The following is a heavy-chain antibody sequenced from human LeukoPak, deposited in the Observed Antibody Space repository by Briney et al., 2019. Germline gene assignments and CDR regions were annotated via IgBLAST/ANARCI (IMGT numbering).Heavy chain of an antibody. Sequence: GGSLRLSCAASGFTFSSYWMSWVRQAPGKGLEWVANIKQDGSEKYDVDSVKGRFTISRDNAKNSLYLQMNSLRAEDTAVYYCARDSLTYSSSWYAYWGQGTLVTVSS. D-gene: IGHD6-13*01. CDR2: IKQDGSEK. CDR1: GFTFSSYW. CDR3: ARDSLTYSSSWYAY. V-gene: IGHV3-7*01. J-gene: IGHJ4*02.